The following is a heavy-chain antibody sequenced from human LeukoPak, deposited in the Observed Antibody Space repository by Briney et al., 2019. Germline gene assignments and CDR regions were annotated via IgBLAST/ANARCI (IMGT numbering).Heavy chain of an antibody. CDR2: ISWNSGSI. V-gene: IGHV3-9*01. CDR1: GFTFDDYA. D-gene: IGHD3-22*01. Sequence: SGRSLRLSCAASGFTFDDYAMHWVRQAPGKGLEWVSGISWNSGSIGYADSVKGRFTISRDNAKNSLYLQMNSLRAEDTALYYCAKGGYYYDSSGYYAQYFQHWGQGTLVTVSS. CDR3: AKGGYYYDSSGYYAQYFQH. J-gene: IGHJ1*01.